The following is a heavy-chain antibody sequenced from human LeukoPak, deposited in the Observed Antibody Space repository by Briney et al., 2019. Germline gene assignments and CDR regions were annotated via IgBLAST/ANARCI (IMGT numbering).Heavy chain of an antibody. CDR1: GGSISSGGDS. CDR3: ARASPSAPYYMDV. CDR2: IYYSGST. D-gene: IGHD2-2*01. Sequence: SETLSLTCAVSGGSISSGGDSWSWIRQPPGKGLEWIGYIYYSGSTNYSPSLKSRVSISLDTSKNQFSLNLSSVTAVDTAVYYCARASPSAPYYMDVWGKGTTLTISS. V-gene: IGHV4-61*08. J-gene: IGHJ6*03.